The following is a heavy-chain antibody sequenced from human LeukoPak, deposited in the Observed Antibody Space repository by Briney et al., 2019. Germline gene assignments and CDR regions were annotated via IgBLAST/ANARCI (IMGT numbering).Heavy chain of an antibody. CDR2: INPNSGGT. V-gene: IGHV1-2*02. CDR3: ARPRIAAAGNWFDP. D-gene: IGHD6-13*01. Sequence: GASVKVSCKASGYTFTGYYMHWVRRAPGQGLEWMGWINPNSGGTNYAQKFQGRVTMTRDTSISTAYMELSRLRSDDTAVYYCARPRIAAAGNWFDPWGQGTLVTVSS. CDR1: GYTFTGYY. J-gene: IGHJ5*02.